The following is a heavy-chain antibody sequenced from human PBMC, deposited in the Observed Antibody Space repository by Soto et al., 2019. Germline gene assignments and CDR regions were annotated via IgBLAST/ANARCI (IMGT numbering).Heavy chain of an antibody. V-gene: IGHV3-23*01. CDR3: ARFSGSMPIFGVLIPTHRYFDL. Sequence: EVQLLESGGGLVQPGGSLRLSCAASGFSFSSYAMGWVRQAPGKGLDWVSAISGSGGVTNYADSVKGRFTVSRDDSTNTLYPQMNSLRAEDTAIYYCARFSGSMPIFGVLIPTHRYFDLWGRGTLVTVSS. J-gene: IGHJ2*01. D-gene: IGHD3-3*01. CDR1: GFSFSSYA. CDR2: ISGSGGVT.